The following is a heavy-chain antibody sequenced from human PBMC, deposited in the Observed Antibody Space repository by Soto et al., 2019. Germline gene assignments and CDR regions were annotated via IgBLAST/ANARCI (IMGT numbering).Heavy chain of an antibody. CDR1: GFTFTNSA. CDR2: IVVGSGNT. Sequence: GASVKVSCKASGFTFTNSAVQWVRQARGQRLEWIGWIVVGSGNTNYAQKFQERVTITRDMSTTTAYMELSSLRSEDTAVYYCATDKGDIDGYGNYWG. D-gene: IGHD5-18*01. CDR3: ATDKGDIDGYGNY. V-gene: IGHV1-58*01. J-gene: IGHJ4*01.